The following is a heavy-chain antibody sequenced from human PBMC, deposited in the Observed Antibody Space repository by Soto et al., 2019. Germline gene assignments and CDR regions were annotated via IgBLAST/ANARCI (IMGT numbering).Heavy chain of an antibody. CDR2: LYYRGST. J-gene: IGHJ4*02. D-gene: IGHD2-2*01. V-gene: IGHV4-61*01. CDR1: GGSVSSGSYY. CDR3: ARDRGVRCIRTSCASQYYFDY. Sequence: QVQLQESGPGLVKPSETLSLTCTVSGGSVSSGSYYWSWIRQPPGKGLEWIGHLYYRGSTNYNPPHKSRVTISVDTYKNQYSLKLSSVTAADTAVYYCARDRGVRCIRTSCASQYYFDYWGQGTLVTVSS.